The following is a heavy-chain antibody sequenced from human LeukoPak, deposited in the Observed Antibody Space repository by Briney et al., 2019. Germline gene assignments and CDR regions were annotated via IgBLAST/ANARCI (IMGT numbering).Heavy chain of an antibody. CDR1: GFTFSSYA. J-gene: IGHJ4*02. CDR2: FSGSGSST. CDR3: AKDLYGDYGDDY. Sequence: PGGSLRLSCAGSGFTFSSYAMSWVRQAPGKGLEWVSGFSGSGSSTNYADSVKGRFTISRDNSKNTLYLQMNSLRAEDTAVYYCAKDLYGDYGDDYWGQGTLVTVSS. D-gene: IGHD4-17*01. V-gene: IGHV3-23*01.